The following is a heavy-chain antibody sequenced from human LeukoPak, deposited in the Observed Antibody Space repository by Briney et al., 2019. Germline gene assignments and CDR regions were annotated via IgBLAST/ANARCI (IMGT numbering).Heavy chain of an antibody. Sequence: SETLSLTCTVSGGSISSSSYYWGWIRQPPGKGLEWIGSIYYSGSTYYNPSLKSRVTISVDTSKNQFSLKLSSVTAADTAVYYCARGAAVRFLEWLPDNWFDPWGRGTLVTVSS. V-gene: IGHV4-39*07. CDR3: ARGAAVRFLEWLPDNWFDP. CDR2: IYYSGST. D-gene: IGHD3-3*01. CDR1: GGSISSSSYY. J-gene: IGHJ5*02.